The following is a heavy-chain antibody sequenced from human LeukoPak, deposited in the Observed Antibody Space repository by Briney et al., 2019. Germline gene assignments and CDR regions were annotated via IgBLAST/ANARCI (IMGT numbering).Heavy chain of an antibody. J-gene: IGHJ1*01. CDR3: AKYRGDGYKWGDFQE. CDR2: TSSNGGST. D-gene: IGHD5-24*01. V-gene: IGHV3-23*01. Sequence: PGGSLRLSCAASGFTFSSYAMSWVRQAPGKGLEWVSGTSSNGGSTYYADSVKGRFTISRDNSKNTLCLQINSLRAEDTAVYYCAKYRGDGYKWGDFQEWGQGTLVTVSS. CDR1: GFTFSSYA.